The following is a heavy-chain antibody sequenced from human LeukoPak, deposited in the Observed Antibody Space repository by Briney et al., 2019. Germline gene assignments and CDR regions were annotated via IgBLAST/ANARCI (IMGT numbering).Heavy chain of an antibody. V-gene: IGHV3-9*01. Sequence: GGSPRLSCAASGFTFDDYAMHWVRQAPGKGLEWVSGISWNSGSIGYADSVKGRFTISRDNAKNSLYLQMNSLRAEDTALYYCAKDGSYDFWSGYYLNWGQGTLVTVSS. CDR2: ISWNSGSI. CDR1: GFTFDDYA. J-gene: IGHJ4*02. D-gene: IGHD3-3*01. CDR3: AKDGSYDFWSGYYLN.